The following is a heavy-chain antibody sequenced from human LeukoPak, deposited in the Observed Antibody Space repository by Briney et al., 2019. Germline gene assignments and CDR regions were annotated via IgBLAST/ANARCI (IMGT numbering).Heavy chain of an antibody. CDR3: ARGSKLGLRYFDWLLHY. D-gene: IGHD3-9*01. J-gene: IGHJ4*02. CDR2: IRFDGGYK. Sequence: PGGALRVSSAASGFTFSSYGMHWVRQAPGKGLEWVTFIRFDGGYKSYADSVKGRFTISRDNSKNTLYLQMNRLIPEDTAVYYCARGSKLGLRYFDWLLHYWGQGTLVTVSS. CDR1: GFTFSSYG. V-gene: IGHV3-30*02.